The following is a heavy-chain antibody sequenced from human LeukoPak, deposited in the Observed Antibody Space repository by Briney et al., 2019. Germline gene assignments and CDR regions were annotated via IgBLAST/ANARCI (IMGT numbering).Heavy chain of an antibody. J-gene: IGHJ5*02. CDR1: GDSISDDY. D-gene: IGHD2-2*01. CDR3: ARVAYGSSWFDP. V-gene: IGHV4-59*01. Sequence: SETLSLTCTVSGDSISDDYWSWIRQPPGKGLEWIGYIYYSGRTTYNPSLKSRVTISIDTSKSQFSLTLTSVTAADTAVYYCARVAYGSSWFDPWGQGTLVIVSS. CDR2: IYYSGRT.